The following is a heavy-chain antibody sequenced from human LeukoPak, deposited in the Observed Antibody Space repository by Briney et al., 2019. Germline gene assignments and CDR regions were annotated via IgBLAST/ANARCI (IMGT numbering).Heavy chain of an antibody. CDR2: IYTSGST. V-gene: IGHV4-4*07. Sequence: SETLSLTCTVSGGSISSYYWSWIRQPAGKGLEWIGRIYTSGSTNYNPSLKSRVTMSVDTSKNQFSLNLSSVTAADTAVYYCARGSTLIAAAKGAFDIWGQGTMVTVSS. CDR1: GGSISSYY. J-gene: IGHJ3*02. D-gene: IGHD6-13*01. CDR3: ARGSTLIAAAKGAFDI.